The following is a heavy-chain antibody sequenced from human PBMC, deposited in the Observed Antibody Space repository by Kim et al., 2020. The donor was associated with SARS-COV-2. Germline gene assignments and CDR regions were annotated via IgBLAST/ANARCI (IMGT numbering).Heavy chain of an antibody. CDR2: ISNDGSTT. CDR3: ARDRDDHEYYYYHYAMDL. J-gene: IGHJ6*02. V-gene: IGHV3-30*14. Sequence: GGSLRLSCVASEFTFRGYSMHWVRQTPGKGLEWVACISNDGSTTYYIDSVRGRFTVSRDNSKDTLYLHMNTLRPEDTAVYYCARDRDDHEYYYYHYAMDLWGQGTTVTVSS. CDR1: EFTFRGYS.